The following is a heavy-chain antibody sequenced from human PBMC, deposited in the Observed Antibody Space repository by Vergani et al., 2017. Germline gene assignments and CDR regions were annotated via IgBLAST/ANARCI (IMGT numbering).Heavy chain of an antibody. Sequence: EVQLLESGGGLVQPGGSLRLSCAASGFTFSSYSMNWVRQAPGKGLEWVSSISSSSSYIYYADSVKGRFTISRDNAKNSLYLQMNSLRAEDTAVYYCARVSLGGYYYGMDVWGQGTTVTVSS. CDR3: ARVSLGGYYYGMDV. CDR1: GFTFSSYS. D-gene: IGHD2-15*01. CDR2: ISSSSSYI. J-gene: IGHJ6*02. V-gene: IGHV3-21*01.